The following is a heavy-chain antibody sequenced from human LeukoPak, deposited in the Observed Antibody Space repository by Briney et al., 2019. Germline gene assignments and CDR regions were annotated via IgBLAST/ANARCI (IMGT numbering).Heavy chain of an antibody. CDR2: IYHSGST. D-gene: IGHD3-3*01. J-gene: IGHJ6*02. CDR3: ARFLFGILAYGMDV. Sequence: PSGTLSLTCAVSGGSISSSNWWSWVRQPPGKGLEWIGEIYHSGSTNYNPSLKSRVTISVDKSKNQFSLKLSSVTAADTAVYYCARFLFGILAYGMDVWGQGTTVTVSS. CDR1: GGSISSSNW. V-gene: IGHV4-4*02.